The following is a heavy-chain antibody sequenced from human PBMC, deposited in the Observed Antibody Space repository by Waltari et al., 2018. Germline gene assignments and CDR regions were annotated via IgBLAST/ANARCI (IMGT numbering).Heavy chain of an antibody. D-gene: IGHD2-21*01. CDR3: AARCGGDCYENFDY. J-gene: IGHJ4*02. V-gene: IGHV4-59*01. CDR2: IYYSGST. Sequence: QVQLQESGPGLVKPSETLSLTCTVSGGSISSYYWSWIRQPPGKGLEWIGYIYYSGSTNYNPSLKCRVTISVDTSKNQFSLKLSSVTAADTAVYYCAARCGGDCYENFDYWGQGTLVTVSS. CDR1: GGSISSYY.